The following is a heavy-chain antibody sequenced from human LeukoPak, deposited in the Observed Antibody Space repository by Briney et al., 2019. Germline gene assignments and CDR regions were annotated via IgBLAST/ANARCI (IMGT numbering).Heavy chain of an antibody. CDR1: GGSISSSSYY. Sequence: SETLSLTCTVSGGSISSSSYYWGWIRQPPGKGLEWIGSIYYSGSTYYNPSLKSRVTISVDTSKNQFSLKLSSVTAADTAVYYCARQGRDMGYIVVPVGFDYWGQGTLVTVSS. CDR2: IYYSGST. V-gene: IGHV4-39*01. D-gene: IGHD2-2*01. J-gene: IGHJ4*02. CDR3: ARQGRDMGYIVVPVGFDY.